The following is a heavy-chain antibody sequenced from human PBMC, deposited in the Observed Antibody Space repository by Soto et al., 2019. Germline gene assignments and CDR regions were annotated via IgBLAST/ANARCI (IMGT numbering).Heavy chain of an antibody. CDR1: GFKFSDYY. Sequence: QVQLVESGGGLVKPGGSLRLSCAASGFKFSDYYMTWIRQAPGKGLEWVSDISSSGRAIYYADSVKGRFTISRDNAKNSLYLQMSSLRAEDTAVYFCARGCTIIWYFDLWGRGTLVTVSS. D-gene: IGHD2-2*01. CDR3: ARGCTIIWYFDL. CDR2: ISSSGRAI. J-gene: IGHJ2*01. V-gene: IGHV3-11*01.